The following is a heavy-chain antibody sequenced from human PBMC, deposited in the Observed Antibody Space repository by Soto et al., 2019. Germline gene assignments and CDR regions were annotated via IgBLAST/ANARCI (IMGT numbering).Heavy chain of an antibody. CDR3: ARDMGGPGAVAASYDY. V-gene: IGHV3-33*01. CDR1: GFTFSSYG. Sequence: GGSLRLSCAASGFTFSSYGMHWVRQAPGKGLEWVAVIWYDGSNKYYADSVKGRFTISRDNSKNTLYLQMNSLRAEDTAVYYCARDMGGPGAVAASYDYWGQGTLVTVSS. J-gene: IGHJ4*02. D-gene: IGHD6-19*01. CDR2: IWYDGSNK.